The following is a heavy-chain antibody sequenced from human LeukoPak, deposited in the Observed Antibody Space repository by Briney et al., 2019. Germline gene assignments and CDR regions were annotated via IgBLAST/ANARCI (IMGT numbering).Heavy chain of an antibody. CDR3: ARDIPYGLSYFDS. D-gene: IGHD2-2*02. Sequence: GGSLRLSCAASGFTFSAYWMSWVRQAPGKGLEFVANIKEDRSDQNYVDSVKGRFTISRDNAKDSLYLHLNSLRVEDTAVYFCARDIPYGLSYFDSWGQGTLVTVSS. CDR1: GFTFSAYW. J-gene: IGHJ4*02. V-gene: IGHV3-7*04. CDR2: IKEDRSDQ.